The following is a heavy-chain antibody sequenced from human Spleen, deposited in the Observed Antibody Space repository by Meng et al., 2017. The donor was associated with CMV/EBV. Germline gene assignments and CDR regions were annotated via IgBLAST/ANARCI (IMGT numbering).Heavy chain of an antibody. Sequence: LSLTCAASGFTFDDFGMNWVRQAPGKGLEWVSGLNGVGGSRDYADSVKGRFTISRDNAKNSLYLQMNGLRAEDTAFYYCARVKGGAIDYWGQGTLVTVSS. CDR1: GFTFDDFG. J-gene: IGHJ4*02. D-gene: IGHD3-16*01. CDR2: LNGVGGSR. V-gene: IGHV3-20*04. CDR3: ARVKGGAIDY.